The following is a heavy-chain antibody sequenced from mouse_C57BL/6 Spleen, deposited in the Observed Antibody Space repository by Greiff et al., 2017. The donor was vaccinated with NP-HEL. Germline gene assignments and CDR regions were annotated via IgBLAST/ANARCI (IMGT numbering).Heavy chain of an antibody. V-gene: IGHV1-81*01. Sequence: QVQLKQSGAELARPGASVKLSCKASGYTFTSYGISWVKQRTGQGLEWIGEIYPRSGNTYYNEKFKGKATLTADKSSSTAYMELRSLTSEDSAVYFCARYYGSSYEGAMDYWGQGTSVTVSS. CDR3: ARYYGSSYEGAMDY. CDR2: IYPRSGNT. J-gene: IGHJ4*01. CDR1: GYTFTSYG. D-gene: IGHD1-1*01.